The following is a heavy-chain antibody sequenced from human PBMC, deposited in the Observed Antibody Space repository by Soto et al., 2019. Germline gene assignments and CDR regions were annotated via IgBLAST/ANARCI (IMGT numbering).Heavy chain of an antibody. CDR2: ISYDGNSA. D-gene: IGHD1-26*01. CDR1: GLTLGAYT. J-gene: IGHJ3*01. CDR3: ARDGYSGRSDGFDV. V-gene: IGHV3-30*14. Sequence: QMQLVESGGGVVQPGRYLRLSCAASGLTLGAYTMHWVRQAPGKGLEWVAVISYDGNSARYTDPVKGRFTVSRDNSMSTIYLQMNSLRAEDTAVYYCARDGYSGRSDGFDVWGQGTMVTVSS.